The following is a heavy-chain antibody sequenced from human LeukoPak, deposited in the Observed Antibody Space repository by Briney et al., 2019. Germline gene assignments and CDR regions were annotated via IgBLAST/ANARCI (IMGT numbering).Heavy chain of an antibody. CDR2: ISDRGDNT. Sequence: PGGSLRLSCAASGFTFSDYYMSWVRQAPGKGLEWVSVISDRGDNTYYGDSVKGRFTISRDSSKNTLYLQMNSLGGEDTALYYCAKGRWGLTINNFDLWGQGTMVTVSS. CDR1: GFTFSDYY. D-gene: IGHD7-27*01. CDR3: AKGRWGLTINNFDL. J-gene: IGHJ3*01. V-gene: IGHV3-23*01.